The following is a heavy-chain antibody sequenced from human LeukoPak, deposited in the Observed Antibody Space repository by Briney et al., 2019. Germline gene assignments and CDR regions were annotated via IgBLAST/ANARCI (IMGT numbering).Heavy chain of an antibody. Sequence: SETLSLTCAVYGGSFSGYYWSWIRQPPGKGLEWIGEINHSGSTNYNPSLKSRVTISVDTSKNQFSLKLSSVTAADTAVYYCARSPEYYVWGGYRKKSYFDYWGQGTLVTVSS. J-gene: IGHJ4*02. D-gene: IGHD3-16*02. CDR1: GGSFSGYY. CDR2: INHSGST. V-gene: IGHV4-34*01. CDR3: ARSPEYYVWGGYRKKSYFDY.